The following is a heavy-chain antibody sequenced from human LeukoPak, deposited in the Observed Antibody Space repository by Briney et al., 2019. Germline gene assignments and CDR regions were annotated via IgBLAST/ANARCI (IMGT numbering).Heavy chain of an antibody. D-gene: IGHD3-9*01. CDR3: ARDLILTGYYGDYYYYYGMDV. V-gene: IGHV4-34*01. J-gene: IGHJ6*02. Sequence: SETLSLTCAVYGGSFSGYYWSWIRQPPGKGLEWIGEINHSGSTCYNPPLKSRVTISVDRSKNQFSLKLSSVTAADTAVYYCARDLILTGYYGDYYYYYGMDVWGQGTTVTVSS. CDR1: GGSFSGYY. CDR2: INHSGST.